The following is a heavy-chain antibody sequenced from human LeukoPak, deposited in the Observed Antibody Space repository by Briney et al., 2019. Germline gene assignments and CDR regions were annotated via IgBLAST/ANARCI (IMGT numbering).Heavy chain of an antibody. V-gene: IGHV1-18*01. D-gene: IGHD3-10*01. CDR1: VYTFTGYG. CDR3: ARGHNYGSGESVARAY. CDR2: ISAYNGNT. Sequence: ASVKVSCKASVYTFTGYGISWVRQAPGQGLEWMGWISAYNGNTNYAQKLQGRVTMTTDTSTSTACMELRSLRSDDTAVYYCARGHNYGSGESVARAYWGQGTLVIVSS. J-gene: IGHJ4*02.